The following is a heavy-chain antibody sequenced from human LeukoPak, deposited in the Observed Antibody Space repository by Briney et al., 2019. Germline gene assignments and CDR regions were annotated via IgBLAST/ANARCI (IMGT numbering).Heavy chain of an antibody. D-gene: IGHD1-14*01. CDR2: ISDSGGST. V-gene: IGHV3-23*01. Sequence: GGSLRLSCAASGFKFDAYPMSWVRQAPGKGLEWVSSISDSGGSTHYAESVRGRFSLSRDNFEKTLHLQMNRLRAEDTAVYYCAKGKINHDGAFDIWGQGTRVIVAS. CDR3: AKGKINHDGAFDI. CDR1: GFKFDAYP. J-gene: IGHJ3*02.